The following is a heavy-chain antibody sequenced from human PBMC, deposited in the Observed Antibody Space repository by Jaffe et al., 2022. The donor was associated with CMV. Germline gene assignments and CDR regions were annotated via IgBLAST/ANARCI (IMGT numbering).Heavy chain of an antibody. CDR1: GGSISSSSYY. CDR3: ARQVHIAAAGTGGGDNWFDP. D-gene: IGHD6-13*01. J-gene: IGHJ5*02. V-gene: IGHV4-39*01. Sequence: QLQLQESGPGLVKPSETLSLTCTVSGGSISSSSYYWGWIRQPPGKGLEWIGSIYYSGSTYYNPSLKSRVTISVDTSKNQFSLKLSSVTAADTAVYYCARQVHIAAAGTGGGDNWFDPWGQGTLVTVSS. CDR2: IYYSGST.